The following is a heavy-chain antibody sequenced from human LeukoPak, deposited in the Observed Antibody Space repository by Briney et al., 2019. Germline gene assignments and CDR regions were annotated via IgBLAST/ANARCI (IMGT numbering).Heavy chain of an antibody. CDR2: INHSGST. CDR1: GGSFSGYY. V-gene: IGHV4-34*01. CDR3: ARGVAVAGRRRTNWFDP. D-gene: IGHD6-19*01. Sequence: SETLSLTCAVYGGSFSGYYWRWIRQPPGKGLEWIGEINHSGSTNYNPSLKSRVTISVDTSKNQFSLKLSSVTAADTAVYYCARGVAVAGRRRTNWFDPWGQGTLVTVSS. J-gene: IGHJ5*02.